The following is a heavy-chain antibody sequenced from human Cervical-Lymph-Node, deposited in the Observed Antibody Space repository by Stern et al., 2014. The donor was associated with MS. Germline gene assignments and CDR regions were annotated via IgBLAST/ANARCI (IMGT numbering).Heavy chain of an antibody. CDR1: GGSISNTAYY. CDR2: IYMSGTT. J-gene: IGHJ6*02. CDR3: AATLAGTVDGSLLEAIEYYYGMDV. V-gene: IGHV4-61*02. Sequence: QLQLQESGPGLVKPSQTLSLTCTVSGGSISNTAYYWSWIRQTSGMGLECIGHIYMSGTTSSNPALKSRVSMFVDTSKNQFSLKLTSVAAADTAVYYCAATLAGTVDGSLLEAIEYYYGMDVWGQGTTVIVSS. D-gene: IGHD6-19*01.